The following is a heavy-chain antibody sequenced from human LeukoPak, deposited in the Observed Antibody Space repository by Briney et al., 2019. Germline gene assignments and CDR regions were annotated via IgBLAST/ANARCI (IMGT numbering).Heavy chain of an antibody. CDR2: INPNSGGT. CDR3: ATIPYGSGIIDY. D-gene: IGHD3-10*01. CDR1: GYTFTDYY. J-gene: IGHJ4*02. Sequence: EASMKVSCKASGYTFTDYYMHWVRQAPGQGLGCMGWINPNSGGTNYAQKFQGRVTMTRDTSISTAYMEVSSLRSDDTAVYYCATIPYGSGIIDYWGQGTLVTVSS. V-gene: IGHV1-2*02.